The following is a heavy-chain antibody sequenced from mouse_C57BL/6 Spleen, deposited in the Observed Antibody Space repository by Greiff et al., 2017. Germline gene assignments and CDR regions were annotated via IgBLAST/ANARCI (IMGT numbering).Heavy chain of an antibody. CDR1: GYTFTDYN. J-gene: IGHJ3*01. CDR2: INPNNGGT. V-gene: IGHV1-18*01. Sequence: EVKLQESGPELVKPGASVKIPCKASGYTFTDYNMDWVKQSHGKSLEWIGDINPNNGGTIYNQKFKGKATLTVDKSSSTAYMELRSLTSEDTAVYYCARDDYGWFAYWGQGTLVTVSA. CDR3: ARDDYGWFAY. D-gene: IGHD2-4*01.